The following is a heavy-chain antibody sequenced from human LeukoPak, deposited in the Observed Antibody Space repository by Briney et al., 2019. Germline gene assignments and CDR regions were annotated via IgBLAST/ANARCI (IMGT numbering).Heavy chain of an antibody. Sequence: PSETLSLTCTVSGGSISSYYWSWIRQPAGKGLEWIGRIYTSGSTNYNLSLKSRVTMSVDTSKNQFSLKLSSVTAADTAVYYCARDYRPQWLVLGDYYYGMDVWGQGTTVTVSS. CDR3: ARDYRPQWLVLGDYYYGMDV. V-gene: IGHV4-4*07. CDR1: GGSISSYY. CDR2: IYTSGST. D-gene: IGHD6-19*01. J-gene: IGHJ6*02.